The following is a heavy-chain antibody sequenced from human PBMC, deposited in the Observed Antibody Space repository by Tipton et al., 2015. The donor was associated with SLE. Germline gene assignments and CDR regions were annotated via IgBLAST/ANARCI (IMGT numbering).Heavy chain of an antibody. CDR3: ARDHFVLRFLEWSSTGMDV. D-gene: IGHD3-3*01. CDR2: INTDGSGT. CDR1: GFDFSFYW. V-gene: IGHV3-74*01. J-gene: IGHJ6*02. Sequence: SLRLSCAASGFDFSFYWMHWVRQAPGKGLVWVSSINTDGSGTRYADSVRGRFNISRDNSKNTVYLQMNSLRAEDTAVYFCARDHFVLRFLEWSSTGMDVWGQGTTVTVSS.